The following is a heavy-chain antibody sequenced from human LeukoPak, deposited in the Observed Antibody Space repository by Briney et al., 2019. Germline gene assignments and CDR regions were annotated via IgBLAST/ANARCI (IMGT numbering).Heavy chain of an antibody. CDR3: ARGRLRAVAGTIVY. CDR2: IIPIFGTA. V-gene: IGHV1-69*05. CDR1: GGTLSSYA. J-gene: IGHJ4*02. Sequence: SVKVSCKASGGTLSSYAISWVRQAPGQGLEWMGRIIPIFGTANYAQKFQGRVTITTDESTSTAYMELSSLRSEDTAVYYCARGRLRAVAGTIVYWGQGTLVTVSS. D-gene: IGHD6-19*01.